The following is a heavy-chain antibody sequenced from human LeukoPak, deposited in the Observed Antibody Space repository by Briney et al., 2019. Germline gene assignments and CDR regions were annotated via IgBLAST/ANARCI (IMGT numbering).Heavy chain of an antibody. Sequence: SETLSLTCTVSGGSISSSSYYWGWIRQPPGKGLEWIGSIYYSGSTYYNPSLKSRVTISVDTSKNQFSLKLSSVTAADTAVYYCASHGDRIQLWLIGYWGQGTLVTVSS. V-gene: IGHV4-39*01. J-gene: IGHJ4*02. CDR2: IYYSGST. CDR1: GGSISSSSYY. D-gene: IGHD5-18*01. CDR3: ASHGDRIQLWLIGY.